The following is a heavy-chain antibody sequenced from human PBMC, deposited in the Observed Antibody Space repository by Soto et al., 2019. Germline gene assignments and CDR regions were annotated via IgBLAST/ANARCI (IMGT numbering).Heavy chain of an antibody. J-gene: IGHJ4*02. V-gene: IGHV3-7*01. CDR2: INQDVSQK. D-gene: IGHD3-22*01. Sequence: GGSLSLSSAASGFRFSRDWMTWFRQAPGKGLEWVANINQDVSQKLYVDSVRGRFTISRDDAKNSVYLQMDNLRADDTAVYYCAKIGYNDWDFDYWGQGTLVTVSS. CDR3: AKIGYNDWDFDY. CDR1: GFRFSRDW.